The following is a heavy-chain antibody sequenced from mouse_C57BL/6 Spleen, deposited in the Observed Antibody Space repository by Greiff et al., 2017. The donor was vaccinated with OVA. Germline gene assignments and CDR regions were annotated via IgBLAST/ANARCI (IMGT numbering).Heavy chain of an antibody. V-gene: IGHV5-17*01. CDR2: ISSGSSTI. Sequence: VQLVESGGGLVKPGGSLKLSCAASGFTFSDYGMHWVRQAPEKGLEWVAYISSGSSTIYYADTVKGRFTISSDNAKNTLFLQMTSLRSEDTAMYYCARSFITTVVAPGAYWGQGTLVTVSA. CDR3: ARSFITTVVAPGAY. D-gene: IGHD1-1*01. J-gene: IGHJ3*01. CDR1: GFTFSDYG.